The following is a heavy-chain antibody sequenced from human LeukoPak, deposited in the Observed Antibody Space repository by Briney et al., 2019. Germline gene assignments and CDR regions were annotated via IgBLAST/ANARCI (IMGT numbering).Heavy chain of an antibody. Sequence: GGSLRLSCAVSGFTFSNYGMHWVRQAPGKGLEWVAFIRYDGSGKYYADSVKGRFTISRDNSKNTLYLQMSSLRAEDTALYYCARYSYGDFRGQGTLVTVSS. CDR3: ARYSYGDF. J-gene: IGHJ4*02. V-gene: IGHV3-30*02. D-gene: IGHD5-12*01. CDR2: IRYDGSGK. CDR1: GFTFSNYG.